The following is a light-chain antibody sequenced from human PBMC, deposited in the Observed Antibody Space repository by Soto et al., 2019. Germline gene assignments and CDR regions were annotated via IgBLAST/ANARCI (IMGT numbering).Light chain of an antibody. CDR1: QSVSSY. J-gene: IGKJ1*01. Sequence: EILLTQSPSTLSLSPGERATITCRASQSVSSYLAWYQQKPGQAPRLLIYEASNRATGIPARFSGSGSGTDFILTISILEHDDFAVYYCQQHSNTWTFGQGTKVEIK. CDR3: QQHSNTWT. V-gene: IGKV3-11*01. CDR2: EAS.